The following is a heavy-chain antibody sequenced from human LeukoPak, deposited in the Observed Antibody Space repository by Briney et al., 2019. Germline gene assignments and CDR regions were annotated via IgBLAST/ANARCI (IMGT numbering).Heavy chain of an antibody. J-gene: IGHJ4*02. Sequence: GSSVKVSCKASGGTFSSYAISWVRQAPGQGLEWMGGIIPIFGTANYAQKFQGRVTITADESTSTAYMELSSLRSEDTAVYYCARKEYYYDSSGYYSGYFAYWGQGTLVTVSS. CDR1: GGTFSSYA. CDR3: ARKEYYYDSSGYYSGYFAY. D-gene: IGHD3-22*01. V-gene: IGHV1-69*01. CDR2: IIPIFGTA.